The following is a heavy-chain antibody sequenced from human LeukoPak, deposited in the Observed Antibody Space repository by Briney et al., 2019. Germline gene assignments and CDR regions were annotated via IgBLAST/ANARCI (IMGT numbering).Heavy chain of an antibody. CDR1: GFTFSSYS. Sequence: AGGSLRLSCAASGFTFSSYSMNWVRQAPGKGLEWVSRIQSDGTTTYADSVRGRFTISRDNAKNTLYLQMNNLRAEDTAVYYCARDGSYKFDYWGQGTLVTVSS. J-gene: IGHJ4*02. V-gene: IGHV3-74*01. CDR3: ARDGSYKFDY. D-gene: IGHD1-26*01. CDR2: IQSDGTT.